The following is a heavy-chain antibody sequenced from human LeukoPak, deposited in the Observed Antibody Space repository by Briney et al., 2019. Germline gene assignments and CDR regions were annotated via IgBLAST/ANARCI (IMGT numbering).Heavy chain of an antibody. V-gene: IGHV1-8*01. D-gene: IGHD3-22*01. J-gene: IGHJ4*02. CDR3: AREDRESPIVDY. CDR1: GYTFTSYD. Sequence: ASVKVSCKASGYTFTSYDIDWVRQATGQGLEWMGWMNPNSGNTGYAQKFQGRVTMTRNTSISTAYMELSSLRSEDTAVYYCAREDRESPIVDYWGQGTLVTVSS. CDR2: MNPNSGNT.